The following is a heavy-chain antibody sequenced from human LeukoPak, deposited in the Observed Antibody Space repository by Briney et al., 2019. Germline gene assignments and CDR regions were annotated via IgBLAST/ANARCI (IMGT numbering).Heavy chain of an antibody. Sequence: PGGSLRLSCAVSGFTFSIYAMSWVRQAPGKGLEWVSAIGDNGVDTKYADSVKGRFTISRDNSRNTLYLQLNSLRVEDTAIYYCGRDWKLDYWGQGTLVTVSS. CDR1: GFTFSIYA. CDR3: GRDWKLDY. D-gene: IGHD1-1*01. J-gene: IGHJ4*02. V-gene: IGHV3-23*01. CDR2: IGDNGVDT.